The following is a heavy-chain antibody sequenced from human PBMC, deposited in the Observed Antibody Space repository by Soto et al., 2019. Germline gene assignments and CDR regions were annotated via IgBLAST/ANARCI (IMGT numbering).Heavy chain of an antibody. V-gene: IGHV2-70*13. CDR2: IDWADDK. CDR1: GFSITTRAMC. D-gene: IGHD5-12*01. Sequence: SGPTLVNPTQTLTLTCTFSGFSITTRAMCVSWIRQPPGKALEWLALIDWADDKYYSTSLKTRLTISKDTSKNQVVLTMTNVDPVDTATYYCVRIHGPSGNYDLDYWGQGTLVTVSS. CDR3: VRIHGPSGNYDLDY. J-gene: IGHJ4*02.